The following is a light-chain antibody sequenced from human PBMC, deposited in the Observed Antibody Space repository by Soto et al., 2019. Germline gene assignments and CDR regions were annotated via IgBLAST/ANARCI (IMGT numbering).Light chain of an antibody. CDR3: QQYNNWWT. V-gene: IGKV3-15*01. J-gene: IGKJ1*01. Sequence: EIVMTQSPATLSVSPGERATLSCRASQSVSSNVAWYQQKPGQAPRLLIYGASTRATGFPARFSGSGSGTEFTLTISSLQSKDFAVYYCQQYNNWWTFGQGTKVEIK. CDR2: GAS. CDR1: QSVSSN.